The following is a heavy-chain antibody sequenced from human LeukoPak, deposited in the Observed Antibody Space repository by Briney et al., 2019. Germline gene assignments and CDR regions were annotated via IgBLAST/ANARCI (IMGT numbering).Heavy chain of an antibody. CDR2: NSGSGDTT. CDR1: GLTFSSSA. J-gene: IGHJ4*02. Sequence: HPGGSLRLSCAASGLTFSSSAMSWVRQAPGKGLEWVSVNSGSGDTTYYADSVKGRFTVSRDKSKNTLYLQMNSLRVEDTAIYYCAKGGEASSWSYFDYWGQGTLVTVSS. CDR3: AKGGEASSWSYFDY. D-gene: IGHD6-19*01. V-gene: IGHV3-23*01.